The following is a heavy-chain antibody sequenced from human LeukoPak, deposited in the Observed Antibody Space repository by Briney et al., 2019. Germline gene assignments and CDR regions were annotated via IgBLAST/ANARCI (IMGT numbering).Heavy chain of an antibody. CDR1: GFTFSRFG. Sequence: GRSLRLSCVASGFTFSRFGMHWVRQAPGKGLEWVAVISFDGSNKYYADPLKGRFTISRDNSKNTLYLQMNSLRTEDTAVYYCAKAMPVASTRGVVDYWGQGTLVTVSS. J-gene: IGHJ4*02. D-gene: IGHD5-12*01. CDR3: AKAMPVASTRGVVDY. V-gene: IGHV3-30*18. CDR2: ISFDGSNK.